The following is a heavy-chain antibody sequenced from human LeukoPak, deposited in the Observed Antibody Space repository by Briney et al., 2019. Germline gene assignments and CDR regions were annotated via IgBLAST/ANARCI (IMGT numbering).Heavy chain of an antibody. D-gene: IGHD4-17*01. V-gene: IGHV4-39*01. J-gene: IGHJ4*02. Sequence: PSETLSLTCTVSGGSISSSSYYWGWIRQPPEKGLEWIGSIYYSGSTYYNPSLKSRVTISVDTSKNQFSLKLSSVTAADTAVYHCARRTATVTLDYWGQGTLVTVSS. CDR1: GGSISSSSYY. CDR3: ARRTATVTLDY. CDR2: IYYSGST.